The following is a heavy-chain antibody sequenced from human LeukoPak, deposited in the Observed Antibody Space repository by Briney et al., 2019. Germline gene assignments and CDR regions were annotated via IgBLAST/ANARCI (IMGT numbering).Heavy chain of an antibody. CDR1: GGSISSSSYY. Sequence: SETLSLTCTVSGGSISSSSYYWGWIRQPPGKGLEWIGSIYYSGSTNYNPSLKSRVTISVDTSKNQFSLKLSSVTAADTAVYYCARDAGYSSSWRESWFDPWGQGTLVTVSS. V-gene: IGHV4-39*07. D-gene: IGHD6-13*01. CDR3: ARDAGYSSSWRESWFDP. J-gene: IGHJ5*02. CDR2: IYYSGST.